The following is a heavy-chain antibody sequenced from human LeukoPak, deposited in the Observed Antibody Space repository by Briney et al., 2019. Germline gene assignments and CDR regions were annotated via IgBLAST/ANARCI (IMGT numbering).Heavy chain of an antibody. CDR3: ARVSDHQSAAGTR. V-gene: IGHV3-21*04. D-gene: IGHD6-13*01. CDR1: GFTFSSYS. J-gene: IGHJ4*02. CDR2: ISSSSSYI. Sequence: GGSLRLSCAASGFTFSSYSMNWVRQAPGKGLEWVSSISSSSSYIYYADSVKGRFTISRDNAKNSLYLQMNSLRSEDTAVYYCARVSDHQSAAGTRWGQGTLVTVSS.